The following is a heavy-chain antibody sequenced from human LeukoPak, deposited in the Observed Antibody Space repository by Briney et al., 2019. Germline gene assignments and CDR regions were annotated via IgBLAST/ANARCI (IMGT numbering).Heavy chain of an antibody. V-gene: IGHV2-70*11. Sequence: SGPALVKPTQTLTLTCTFSGFSLSTSGMCVSWIRQPPGKALEWLARIDWDDDKYYSTSLKTRLTISKDTSKNQVVLTMTNMDPVDTATYYCARIRAIAAAGRANAFDIWGQGTMVTVSS. D-gene: IGHD6-13*01. CDR1: GFSLSTSGMC. CDR3: ARIRAIAAAGRANAFDI. J-gene: IGHJ3*02. CDR2: IDWDDDK.